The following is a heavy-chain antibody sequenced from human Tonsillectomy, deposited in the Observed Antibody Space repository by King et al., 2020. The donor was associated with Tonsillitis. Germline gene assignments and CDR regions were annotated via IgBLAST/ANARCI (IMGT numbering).Heavy chain of an antibody. Sequence: VQLVESGGGVVQPGRSLRLSCAASGFTFRSSGMHWVRQAPGKGLEWVAVISHDGSNTYYADSVKGRFTVSRHNSKNTLYLQVNSLRPEDTAIYYCAKAPLAVLKPPFDYWGQGTLVTVSS. D-gene: IGHD6-6*01. V-gene: IGHV3-30*18. CDR1: GFTFRSSG. CDR2: ISHDGSNT. J-gene: IGHJ4*02. CDR3: AKAPLAVLKPPFDY.